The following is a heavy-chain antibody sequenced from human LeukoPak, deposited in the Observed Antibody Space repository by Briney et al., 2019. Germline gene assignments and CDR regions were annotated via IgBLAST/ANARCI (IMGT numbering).Heavy chain of an antibody. CDR3: AKPIKVRGVIEYFDY. CDR1: GFTFSSYA. D-gene: IGHD3-10*01. CDR2: ISGSGGST. J-gene: IGHJ4*02. Sequence: GGSLRLSCAASGFTFSSYAMSWVRQAPGKGLEWVSAISGSGGSTYYADSVKGRFTISRDNSKNTLYLQMNSLRAEDTAVYYCAKPIKVRGVIEYFDYRGQGTLVTVSS. V-gene: IGHV3-23*01.